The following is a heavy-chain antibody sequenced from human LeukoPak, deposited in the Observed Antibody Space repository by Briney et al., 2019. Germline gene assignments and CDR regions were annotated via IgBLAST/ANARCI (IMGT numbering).Heavy chain of an antibody. CDR3: ARHRSYYLDH. CDR1: GGSISSYY. J-gene: IGHJ4*02. V-gene: IGHV4-59*08. Sequence: SETLSLTCTVSGGSISSYYWSWIRQPPGKGLEWIGYIYYSGSTNYNPSLKSRVTISVDTSKNHFSLKVDSVTAADTAVFYCARHRSYYLDHWGQGMLVTVSS. D-gene: IGHD3-10*01. CDR2: IYYSGST.